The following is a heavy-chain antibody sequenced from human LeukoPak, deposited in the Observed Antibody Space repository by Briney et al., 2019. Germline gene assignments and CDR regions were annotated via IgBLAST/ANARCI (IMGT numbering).Heavy chain of an antibody. CDR3: ARARHDCSSTSCYVRQSIYSSSWYPD. Sequence: GSSVKVSCKASGGTFSSYAISWVRQAPGQGLEWMGGIIPIFGTANYAQKFQGRVTITADESTSTAYMELSSLRSEDTAVHYCARARHDCSSTSCYVRQSIYSSSWYPDWGQGTLVTVSS. J-gene: IGHJ4*02. CDR2: IIPIFGTA. V-gene: IGHV1-69*01. CDR1: GGTFSSYA. D-gene: IGHD2-2*01.